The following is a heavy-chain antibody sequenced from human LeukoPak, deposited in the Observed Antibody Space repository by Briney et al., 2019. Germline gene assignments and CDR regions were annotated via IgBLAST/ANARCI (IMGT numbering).Heavy chain of an antibody. CDR1: GGFFSGYY. J-gene: IGHJ4*02. V-gene: IGHV4-34*01. Sequence: SETLSLTCAVYGGFFSGYYWSWIRQPPGKGLEWIGEINHSGSTNYNPSLKSRVTISVDTSKNQSSLKLSSVTAADTAVYYCARRSQWLVRAFDYWGQGTLVTVSS. D-gene: IGHD6-19*01. CDR3: ARRSQWLVRAFDY. CDR2: INHSGST.